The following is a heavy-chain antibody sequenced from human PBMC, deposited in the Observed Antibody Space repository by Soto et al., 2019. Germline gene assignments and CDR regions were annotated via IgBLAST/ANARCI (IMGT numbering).Heavy chain of an antibody. J-gene: IGHJ5*02. CDR1: GGSISSGGYY. D-gene: IGHD6-19*01. Sequence: QVQLQESGPGLVKPSQTLSLTCTVSGGSISSGGYYWSWIRQHPGKGLEWIGYIYYSGSTYYNPSLKSRVTITVDTSKNQFSLKLSSVTAADTAVYYCARASVAVKDRWFDPWGQGALVTVSS. CDR2: IYYSGST. CDR3: ARASVAVKDRWFDP. V-gene: IGHV4-31*03.